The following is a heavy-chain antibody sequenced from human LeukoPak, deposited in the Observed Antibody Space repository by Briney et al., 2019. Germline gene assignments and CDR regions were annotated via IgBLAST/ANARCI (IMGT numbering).Heavy chain of an antibody. CDR1: GFTFSSYS. J-gene: IGHJ4*02. V-gene: IGHV3-21*01. Sequence: GGSLRLSCAASGFTFSSYSMNWVRQAPGKGLEWVSSISSSSYIYYADSVRGRFTISRDNAKNSLYLQMNSLRAEDTAVYYCARELEDCSGGSCYYFDYWGRGTLVTVSS. D-gene: IGHD2-15*01. CDR2: ISSSSYI. CDR3: ARELEDCSGGSCYYFDY.